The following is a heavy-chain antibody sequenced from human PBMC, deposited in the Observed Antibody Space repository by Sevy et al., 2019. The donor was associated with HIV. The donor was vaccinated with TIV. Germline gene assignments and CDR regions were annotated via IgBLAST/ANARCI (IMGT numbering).Heavy chain of an antibody. J-gene: IGHJ4*02. CDR1: GFTFSSYG. V-gene: IGHV3-30*18. CDR2: ISYDGSNK. Sequence: GGSLRLSCAASGFTFSSYGMHWVHQAPGKGLEWVAVISYDGSNKYYADSVKGRFTISRDNSKNTLYLQMNSLRAEDTAVYYCAKELGMGQLVFPYFDYWGQGTLVTVSS. CDR3: AKELGMGQLVFPYFDY. D-gene: IGHD6-6*01.